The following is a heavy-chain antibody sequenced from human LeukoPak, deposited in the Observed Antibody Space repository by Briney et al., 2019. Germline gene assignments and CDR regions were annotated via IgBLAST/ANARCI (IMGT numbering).Heavy chain of an antibody. CDR2: ISAYNGNT. Sequence: ASVKVSCKASGYTFTSYGISWVRQAPGQGPDWMGWISAYNGNTNYAQKLQGRVTMTTDTSTSTAYMELRSLRSDDTAVYYCARGGRGIAAAGTSFDYRGQGTLVTVSS. V-gene: IGHV1-18*01. J-gene: IGHJ4*02. D-gene: IGHD6-13*01. CDR1: GYTFTSYG. CDR3: ARGGRGIAAAGTSFDY.